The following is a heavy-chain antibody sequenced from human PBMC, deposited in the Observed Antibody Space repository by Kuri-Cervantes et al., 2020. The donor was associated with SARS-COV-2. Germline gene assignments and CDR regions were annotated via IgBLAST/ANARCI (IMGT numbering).Heavy chain of an antibody. CDR1: GFTFSSYG. V-gene: IGHV3-30*18. D-gene: IGHD5-24*01. CDR3: AKGSVEMATTY. Sequence: GGSLRLSCAASGFTFSSYGMHWVRQAPGEGLEWVAVISYDGSNKYYADSVKGRFTISRDNSKNTLYLQMNSLRAEDTAVYYCAKGSVEMATTYWGQGTLVTVSS. J-gene: IGHJ4*02. CDR2: ISYDGSNK.